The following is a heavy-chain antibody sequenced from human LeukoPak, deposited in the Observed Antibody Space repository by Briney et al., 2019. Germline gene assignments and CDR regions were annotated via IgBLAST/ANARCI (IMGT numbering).Heavy chain of an antibody. Sequence: SVKVSCKASGGTFSSYAISWVRQAPGQGLEWMGRTIPILGIANYAQKFQGRVTITADKSTSTAYMELSSLRSEDTAVYYCARGVSQGSIAVDLFDYWGQGTLVTVSS. CDR2: TIPILGIA. J-gene: IGHJ4*02. CDR3: ARGVSQGSIAVDLFDY. D-gene: IGHD6-19*01. V-gene: IGHV1-69*04. CDR1: GGTFSSYA.